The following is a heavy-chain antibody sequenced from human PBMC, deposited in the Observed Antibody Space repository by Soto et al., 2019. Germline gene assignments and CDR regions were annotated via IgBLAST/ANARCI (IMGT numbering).Heavy chain of an antibody. Sequence: GGSLRLSCAASGFTFSSYAMTWVRQAPGKGLEWVSGISGSGVTTSYADSVKGRFTISRDNSRNTPYLQMNSLRAEDTAIYYCAKDQGSSWYEIDYWGQGTLVTVSS. D-gene: IGHD6-13*01. J-gene: IGHJ4*02. CDR1: GFTFSSYA. CDR2: ISGSGVTT. V-gene: IGHV3-23*01. CDR3: AKDQGSSWYEIDY.